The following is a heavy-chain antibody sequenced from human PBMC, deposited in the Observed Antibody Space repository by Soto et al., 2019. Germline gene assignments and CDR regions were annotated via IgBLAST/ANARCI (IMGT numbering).Heavy chain of an antibody. Sequence: QLQLEESGPGLVKPSETLSLTCTVSGGSISSSSYYWGWIRQPPGKGLEWIGSIYYSGSTYYNPSLKSRVTISVDTSKNQFSLKLSSVTAADTAVYYCARTNYYGSGSYYIGGAFDIWGQGTMVTVSS. CDR3: ARTNYYGSGSYYIGGAFDI. J-gene: IGHJ3*02. D-gene: IGHD3-10*01. CDR2: IYYSGST. V-gene: IGHV4-39*01. CDR1: GGSISSSSYY.